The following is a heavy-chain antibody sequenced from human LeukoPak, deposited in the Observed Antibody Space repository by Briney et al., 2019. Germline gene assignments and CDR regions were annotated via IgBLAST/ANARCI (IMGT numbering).Heavy chain of an antibody. V-gene: IGHV4-4*07. CDR1: GGSISSYY. D-gene: IGHD1-26*01. J-gene: IGHJ4*02. CDR3: ARGGRSGSYSFDC. CDR2: IYSSGST. Sequence: SETLSLTCTVSGGSISSYYWSWIRQPAGKGLEWIGRIYSSGSTNYNPSLESRVTMSVDTSKNQFSLKLSSVTAADTAVYYCARGGRSGSYSFDCWSRGTLVTVSS.